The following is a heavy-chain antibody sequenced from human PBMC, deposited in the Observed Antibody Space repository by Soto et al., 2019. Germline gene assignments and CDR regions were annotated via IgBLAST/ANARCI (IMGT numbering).Heavy chain of an antibody. CDR1: GGTISGYY. Sequence: PSETLSLTCSVSGGTISGYYWTWIRQPAGKGLEWIGRIYSSGNTKYNPSLQSRVTMSLDTSNNQFSLRLTSVTAADTAVYYCARGQRFTDWFDPWGQGTLVTVSS. CDR2: IYSSGNT. V-gene: IGHV4-4*07. D-gene: IGHD3-3*01. CDR3: ARGQRFTDWFDP. J-gene: IGHJ5*02.